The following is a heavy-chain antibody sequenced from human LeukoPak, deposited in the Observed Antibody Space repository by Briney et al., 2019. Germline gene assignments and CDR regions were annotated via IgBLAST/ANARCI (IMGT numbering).Heavy chain of an antibody. Sequence: GASVKVSCKASGYSFINYDINWVRQATGQVLEWMGWMNPNSGGTGYAQKLHDRVTMTRDTSISTAYLELSGLRFEDTAVYYCARGNYDILTGPPYFDNWGQGPLVTVSS. CDR3: ARGNYDILTGPPYFDN. D-gene: IGHD3-9*01. V-gene: IGHV1-8*01. J-gene: IGHJ4*02. CDR1: GYSFINYD. CDR2: MNPNSGGT.